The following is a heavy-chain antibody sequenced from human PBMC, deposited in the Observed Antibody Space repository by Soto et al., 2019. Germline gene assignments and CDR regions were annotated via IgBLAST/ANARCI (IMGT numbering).Heavy chain of an antibody. CDR3: ARDYGDFDY. CDR1: GGTFSSYA. V-gene: IGHV1-8*02. Sequence: GASVKVSCKASGGTFSSYAISWVRQAPGQGLEWMGWIIPNSGNTGYAQKFQGRVTMTRNTSISTAYMELSSLRSEDTAVYYCARDYGDFDYWGQGTLVTVSS. CDR2: IIPNSGNT. D-gene: IGHD3-16*01. J-gene: IGHJ4*02.